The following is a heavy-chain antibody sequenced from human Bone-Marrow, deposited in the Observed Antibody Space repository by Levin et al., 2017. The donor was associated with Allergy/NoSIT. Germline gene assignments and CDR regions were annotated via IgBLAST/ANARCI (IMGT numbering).Heavy chain of an antibody. CDR1: GYTFDNFG. Sequence: ASVKVSCETSGYTFDNFGISWVRQAPGQGLEYMGWISPFNGNTNHVQKFQGRLTLTTDASTRTAFMELRSLKSDDTAVYYCARRSLYCSGDSCYSGYWGQGTLVTV. V-gene: IGHV1-18*01. CDR3: ARRSLYCSGDSCYSGY. CDR2: ISPFNGNT. J-gene: IGHJ4*02. D-gene: IGHD2-15*01.